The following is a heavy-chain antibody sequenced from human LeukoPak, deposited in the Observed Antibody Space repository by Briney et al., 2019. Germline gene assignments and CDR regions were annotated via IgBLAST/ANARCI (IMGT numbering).Heavy chain of an antibody. CDR2: IYSSGST. CDR3: ARKDGDY. D-gene: IGHD6-6*01. CDR1: GGSISSYY. V-gene: IGHV4-4*07. J-gene: IGHJ4*02. Sequence: SETLSLTCTVSGGSISSYYWSWIRQPAGKGLEWIGLIYSSGSTIYNPSLQSRAAMSVDMTKNQLSLKLSSVTAADTAMYYCARKDGDYWGQGTLVTVSS.